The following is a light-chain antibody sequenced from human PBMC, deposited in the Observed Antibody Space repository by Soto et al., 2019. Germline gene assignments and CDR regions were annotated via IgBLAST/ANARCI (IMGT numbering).Light chain of an antibody. V-gene: IGLV1-44*01. CDR1: SSNIGTNT. CDR3: AAWDDSLNGFYV. J-gene: IGLJ1*01. CDR2: NNN. Sequence: QSAVTQPPSASGTPGQRVTIPCSGSSSNIGTNTVNWYQQLPGMAPKLLIYNNNQRPSGVPDRFSGSKSGTSASLAISGLQSEDEADYYCAAWDDSLNGFYVFGTGTKLTVL.